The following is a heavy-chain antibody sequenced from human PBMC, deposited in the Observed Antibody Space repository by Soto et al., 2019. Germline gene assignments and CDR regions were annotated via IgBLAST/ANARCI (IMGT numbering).Heavy chain of an antibody. Sequence: SATLSLTCTVSGGSISSHYWSWIRQPAGKELEWIGRTYITGTTSYNPSLKSRVSMSLDSSRNQFSLKLSSVTAADTAVYYCALDGGYTGYEQGNHFDTLGKGTKVT. CDR2: TYITGTT. CDR3: ALDGGYTGYEQGNHFDT. V-gene: IGHV4-4*07. D-gene: IGHD5-12*01. J-gene: IGHJ3*02. CDR1: GGSISSHY.